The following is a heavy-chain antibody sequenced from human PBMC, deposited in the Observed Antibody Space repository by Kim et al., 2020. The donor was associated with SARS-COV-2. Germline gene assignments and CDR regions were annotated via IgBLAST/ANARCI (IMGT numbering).Heavy chain of an antibody. CDR3: ARRLGGYYYGMDV. J-gene: IGHJ6*02. V-gene: IGHV4-34*01. Sequence: SHPSLKGRVPLSVDTSKNQCSLKLSSVTAADTAVYYCARRLGGYYYGMDVWGQGTTVTVSS. D-gene: IGHD3-22*01.